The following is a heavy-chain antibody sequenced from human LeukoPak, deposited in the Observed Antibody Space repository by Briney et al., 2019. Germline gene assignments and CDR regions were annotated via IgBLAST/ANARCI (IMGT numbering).Heavy chain of an antibody. CDR2: INQDGSQK. V-gene: IGHV3-7*01. CDR3: VTFWGSMESDWLRDGMDV. D-gene: IGHD2-21*02. J-gene: IGHJ6*02. Sequence: GGSLKLSCAASGFTFSSYWMSWVRQAPGKGLEWVANINQDGSQKYYVDSVKGRFTISRDNAKNSLYLQMNSLRAEDTAIYYCVTFWGSMESDWLRDGMDVWGQGTTVTVPS. CDR1: GFTFSSYW.